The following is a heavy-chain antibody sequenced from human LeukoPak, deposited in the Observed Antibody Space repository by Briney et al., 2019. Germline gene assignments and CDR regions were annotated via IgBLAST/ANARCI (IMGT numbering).Heavy chain of an antibody. J-gene: IGHJ4*02. V-gene: IGHV3-53*04. CDR2: IYSGGST. CDR1: GFTVSSNY. Sequence: PGGSLRLSCAASGFTVSSNYVSWVRQAPGRGLEWVSVIYSGGSTYYADSVKGRFTISRHNSKNTLYLQMNSLRAEDTAVYYCARGRVGYDSSGYYFDYWGRGTLVTVS. D-gene: IGHD3-22*01. CDR3: ARGRVGYDSSGYYFDY.